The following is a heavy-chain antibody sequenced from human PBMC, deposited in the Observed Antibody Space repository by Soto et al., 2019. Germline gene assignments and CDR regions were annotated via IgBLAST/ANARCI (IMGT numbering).Heavy chain of an antibody. D-gene: IGHD2-2*01. CDR2: ISYDGSNK. V-gene: IGHV3-30-3*01. J-gene: IGHJ5*02. Sequence: GGSLRLSCAASGFTFSSYAMHWVRQAPGKGLEWVAVISYDGSNKYYADSVKGRFTISRDNSKNTRYLQMNSLRAEDTAVYYCARDGAPYCSSTSCYSWFDPWGQGTLVTVSS. CDR1: GFTFSSYA. CDR3: ARDGAPYCSSTSCYSWFDP.